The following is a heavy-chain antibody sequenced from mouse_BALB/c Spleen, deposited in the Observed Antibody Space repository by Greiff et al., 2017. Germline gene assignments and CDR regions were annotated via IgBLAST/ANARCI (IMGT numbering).Heavy chain of an antibody. D-gene: IGHD1-2*01. CDR2: IWSGGST. Sequence: VQLQESGPGLVQPSQSLSITCTVSGFSLTSYGVHWVRQSPGKGLEWLGVIWSGGSTDYNAAFISRLSISKDNSKSQVFFKMNSLQANDTAIYYCASSSLLRLDYYAMDYWGQGTSVTVSS. CDR3: ASSSLLRLDYYAMDY. V-gene: IGHV2-2*02. CDR1: GFSLTSYG. J-gene: IGHJ4*01.